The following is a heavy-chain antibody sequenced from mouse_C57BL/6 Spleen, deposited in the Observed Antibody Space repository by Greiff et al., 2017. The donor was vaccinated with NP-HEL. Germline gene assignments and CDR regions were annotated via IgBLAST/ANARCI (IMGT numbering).Heavy chain of an antibody. CDR1: GYTFTSYW. CDR2: IHPNSGST. V-gene: IGHV1-64*01. CDR3: ARSTAQVSFAY. J-gene: IGHJ3*01. Sequence: VQLQQPGAELVKPGASVKLSCKASGYTFTSYWMHWVKQRPGQGLEWIGMIHPNSGSTNYNEKFKSKATLTVDKSSSTAYMQLSSLTSEDSAVYYCARSTAQVSFAYWGQGTLVTVSA. D-gene: IGHD3-2*02.